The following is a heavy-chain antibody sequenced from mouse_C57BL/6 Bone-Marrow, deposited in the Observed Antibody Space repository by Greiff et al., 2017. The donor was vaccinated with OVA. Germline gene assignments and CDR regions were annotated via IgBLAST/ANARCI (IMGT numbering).Heavy chain of an antibody. CDR1: GYTFTDYE. CDR3: IRVYRNYYDMVY. J-gene: IGHJ4*01. V-gene: IGHV1-15*01. D-gene: IGHD2-5*01. Sequence: VKLQESGAELVRPGASVTLSCKASGYTFTDYEMHWVKQTPVHGLEWIGAIDPETGGTAYNQKFKGKAILTADKSSSTAYMELRSLTSEDSAVYYCIRVYRNYYDMVYWGQGTSVTVSS. CDR2: IDPETGGT.